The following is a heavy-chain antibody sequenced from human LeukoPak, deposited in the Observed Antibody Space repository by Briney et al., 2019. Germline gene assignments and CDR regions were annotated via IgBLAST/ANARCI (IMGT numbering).Heavy chain of an antibody. CDR3: ASVTTVVEDYYYMDV. V-gene: IGHV3-48*03. CDR2: ISSSGYTI. D-gene: IGHD4-23*01. J-gene: IGHJ6*03. Sequence: GGSLRLSCAASGFTFSSYEINWVRQAPGKGLEWVSYISSSGYTIHYADSVKGRFTISRDNAKNSLYLQMNSLRAEDTAVYYCASVTTVVEDYYYMDVWGKGTTVTVSS. CDR1: GFTFSSYE.